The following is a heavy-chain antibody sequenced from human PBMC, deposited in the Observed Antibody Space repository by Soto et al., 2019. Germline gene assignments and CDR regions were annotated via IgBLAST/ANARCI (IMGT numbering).Heavy chain of an antibody. Sequence: GGSLRLSCAASGFTFDDYTMHWVRQAPGKGLEWVSLISWDGGSTYYADSVKGRFTISRDNSKNSLYLQMNSLRTEDTALYYCAKAMKAALTGYSYYGMDVWGQGTTVTVSS. CDR2: ISWDGGST. D-gene: IGHD7-27*01. J-gene: IGHJ6*02. CDR3: AKAMKAALTGYSYYGMDV. CDR1: GFTFDDYT. V-gene: IGHV3-43*01.